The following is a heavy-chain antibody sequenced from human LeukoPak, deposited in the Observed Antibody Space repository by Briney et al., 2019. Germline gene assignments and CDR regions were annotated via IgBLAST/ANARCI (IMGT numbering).Heavy chain of an antibody. D-gene: IGHD2-15*01. J-gene: IGHJ3*02. V-gene: IGHV4-59*08. CDR3: ARRGYCSGGSCYPPGAFDI. Sequence: SETLSLTCTVSGGSISSYYWSWIRQPPGKGLDGMGDIYYSGSTNYNPSLKSRVTISVGASNNQSLLQLSSVTAADTAVYYCARRGYCSGGSCYPPGAFDIWGQGTMVTVSS. CDR1: GGSISSYY. CDR2: IYYSGST.